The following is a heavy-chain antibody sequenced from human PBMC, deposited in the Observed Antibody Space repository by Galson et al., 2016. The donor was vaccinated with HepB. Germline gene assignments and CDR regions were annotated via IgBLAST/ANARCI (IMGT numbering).Heavy chain of an antibody. CDR1: GFTFNYAW. CDR2: IKNRIDGGTA. CDR3: TTGVKARITVFGVVTMAPIHAY. D-gene: IGHD3-3*01. Sequence: LRLSCAGSGFTFNYAWMNWVRQPPGQGLEWVGRIKNRIDGGTADYAAPVKDRFIISRDDSKNTLYLQMNSLKTEDTGIYYCTTGVKARITVFGVVTMAPIHAYWGQGAQVTVSS. V-gene: IGHV3-15*01. J-gene: IGHJ4*02.